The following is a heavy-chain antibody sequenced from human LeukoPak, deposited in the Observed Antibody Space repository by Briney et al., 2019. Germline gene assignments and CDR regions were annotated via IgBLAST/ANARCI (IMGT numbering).Heavy chain of an antibody. J-gene: IGHJ6*02. D-gene: IGHD6-13*01. V-gene: IGHV1-24*01. Sequence: ASVKVSCKVSGYTLTELSMHWVRQAPGKGLEWMGGFDPEDGETIYVQKFQGRVTMTEDTSTDTAYMELSSLRSEDTAVYYCATDQESSSWYYGMDVWGQGTTVTVSS. CDR2: FDPEDGET. CDR1: GYTLTELS. CDR3: ATDQESSSWYYGMDV.